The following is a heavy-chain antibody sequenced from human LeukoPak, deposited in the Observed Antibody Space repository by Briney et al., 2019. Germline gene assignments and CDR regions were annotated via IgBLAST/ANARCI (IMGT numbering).Heavy chain of an antibody. CDR2: IWYDGSNK. CDR1: GFTFSSYG. CDR3: ARDYYEWGFYYYGMDV. Sequence: GGSLRLSCAASGFTFSSYGMHWVRQAPGKGLEWVAVIWYDGSNKYYADSVKGRFTISRDNSKNTLYLQMNSLRAEDTAVYYCARDYYEWGFYYYGMDVWGQGATVIVSS. D-gene: IGHD3-22*01. J-gene: IGHJ6*02. V-gene: IGHV3-33*01.